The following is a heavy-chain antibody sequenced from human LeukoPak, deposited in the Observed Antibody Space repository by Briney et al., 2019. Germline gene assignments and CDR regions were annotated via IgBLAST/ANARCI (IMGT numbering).Heavy chain of an antibody. Sequence: GGSLRLSCVVSGFTFSSYEMNWVRQAPGKGLEWVSFISSSASTIYYADSVKGRFTISRDNAKNSVYLQMNSLRAEDTAVYYCARHSDYDILTGPNDYWGQGTLVTVSS. CDR3: ARHSDYDILTGPNDY. CDR1: GFTFSSYE. D-gene: IGHD3-9*01. CDR2: ISSSASTI. J-gene: IGHJ4*02. V-gene: IGHV3-48*03.